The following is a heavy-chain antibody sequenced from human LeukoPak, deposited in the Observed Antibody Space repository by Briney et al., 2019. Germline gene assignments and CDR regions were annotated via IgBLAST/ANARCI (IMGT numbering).Heavy chain of an antibody. Sequence: GGSLRLSCAASGFTFSSYWMHWVRQAPGKGLVWVSRINSDGSSTSYADSAKGRFTISRDNAKNTLYLQMNSLRAEDTAVYYCASLAAAAQRDYWGQGTLVTVSS. CDR3: ASLAAAAQRDY. CDR1: GFTFSSYW. CDR2: INSDGSST. J-gene: IGHJ4*02. D-gene: IGHD6-13*01. V-gene: IGHV3-74*01.